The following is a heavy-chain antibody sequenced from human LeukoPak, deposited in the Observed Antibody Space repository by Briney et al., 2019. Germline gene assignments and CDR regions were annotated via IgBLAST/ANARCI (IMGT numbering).Heavy chain of an antibody. CDR2: NYYSGST. CDR1: GGSISGYY. D-gene: IGHD1-1*01. CDR3: ARGNWPPAFDI. Sequence: SETLSLTCTVSGGSISGYYWTWIRQPPGKRLEWIGFNYYSGSTNYNSSLKSRVTISVDTSKNHFSLKLSSVTATDTAIYYCARGNWPPAFDIWGQGTLVTVSS. J-gene: IGHJ3*02. V-gene: IGHV4-59*01.